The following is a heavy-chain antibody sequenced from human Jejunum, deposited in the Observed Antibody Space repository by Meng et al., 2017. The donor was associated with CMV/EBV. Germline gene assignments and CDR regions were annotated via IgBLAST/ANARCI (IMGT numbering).Heavy chain of an antibody. CDR1: GGSISTDNYF. D-gene: IGHD2-21*02. Sequence: VSGGSISTDNYFWGWIRQPPGKGLEWIGTIFYTGGTYYNPSLKSRVTMSVDTSKNQFSLKLNSVTAADTAVYYCARDSLYGGDPDFDYWGQGTLVTVSS. J-gene: IGHJ4*02. CDR3: ARDSLYGGDPDFDY. CDR2: IFYTGGT. V-gene: IGHV4-39*07.